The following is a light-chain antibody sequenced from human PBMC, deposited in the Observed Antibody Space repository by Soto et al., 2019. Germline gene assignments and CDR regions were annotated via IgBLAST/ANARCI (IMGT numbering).Light chain of an antibody. V-gene: IGKV3-11*01. CDR1: QSVGSY. CDR3: QQRNNWPPLYT. Sequence: EIVLTQSPATLSLSPGERATLSCRASQSVGSYLAWYQQKPGQAPRLLIYDASNRATGIPARLSGSGSGTDFTLTISSLEPEDFAIYYCQQRNNWPPLYTFGQGTKLEIK. J-gene: IGKJ2*01. CDR2: DAS.